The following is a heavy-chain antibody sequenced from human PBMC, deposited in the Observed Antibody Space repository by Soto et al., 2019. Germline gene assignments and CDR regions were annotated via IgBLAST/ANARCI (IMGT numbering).Heavy chain of an antibody. CDR2: IDPSDPHS. V-gene: IGHV5-10-1*01. CDR1: GYSFTNYW. D-gene: IGHD3-9*01. J-gene: IGHJ4*02. Sequence: GEPLKISCKASGYSFTNYWITWTRQTPGKGLVCMGLIDPSDPHSNYSPSFQGHVTMSVDKSISSAYLQFSSLKASDTAMYYCARHRDILSGYTAADNWGQGTQVTVSS. CDR3: ARHRDILSGYTAADN.